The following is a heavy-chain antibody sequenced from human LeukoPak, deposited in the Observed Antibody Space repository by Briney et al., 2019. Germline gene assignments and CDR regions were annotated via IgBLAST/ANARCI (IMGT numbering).Heavy chain of an antibody. Sequence: GGSLRLSCAASGFTFSSNTMNWVRQAPGKGLEWVSSISSSSSHIYHADSVKGLFTIPRDNAKKSLYLQMNSLRAEDTAVYYCARGSRDCANGVCYAFDIWGQGTAVTVSS. CDR3: ARGSRDCANGVCYAFDI. D-gene: IGHD2-8*01. V-gene: IGHV3-21*01. CDR1: GFTFSSNT. CDR2: ISSSSSHI. J-gene: IGHJ3*02.